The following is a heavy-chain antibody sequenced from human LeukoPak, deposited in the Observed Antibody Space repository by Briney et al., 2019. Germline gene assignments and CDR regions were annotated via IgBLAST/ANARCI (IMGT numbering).Heavy chain of an antibody. Sequence: APVKVSCKASGYTFTTYDINWVRQATGQGLEWMGWMNPNSGNTGYAQKFQGRVTMTRNTSISTAYMELSSLRSEDTAVYYCARGPNKSDGGNSGSAWFDPWGQGTLVTVSS. CDR1: GYTFTTYD. J-gene: IGHJ5*02. V-gene: IGHV1-8*01. D-gene: IGHD4-23*01. CDR3: ARGPNKSDGGNSGSAWFDP. CDR2: MNPNSGNT.